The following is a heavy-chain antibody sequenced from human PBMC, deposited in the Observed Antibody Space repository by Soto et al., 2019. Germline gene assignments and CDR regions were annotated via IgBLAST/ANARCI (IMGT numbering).Heavy chain of an antibody. CDR3: ARESEDLTSNFDY. J-gene: IGHJ4*02. Sequence: LRLSCAASGFTFTRYSMNWVRQAPGKGLEWVSSISSTTNYIYYADSMKGRFTISRDNAKNSVYLEMNSLSAEDTAVYYCARESEDLTSNFDYWGQGTLVTVSS. CDR2: ISSTTNYI. V-gene: IGHV3-21*01. CDR1: GFTFTRYS.